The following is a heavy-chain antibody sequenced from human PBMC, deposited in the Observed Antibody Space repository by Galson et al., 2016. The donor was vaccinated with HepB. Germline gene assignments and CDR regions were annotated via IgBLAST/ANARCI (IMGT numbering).Heavy chain of an antibody. Sequence: TLSLTCTVSGGSIRSGFYYWSWIRQHPGKGLEWIGYIHYSGSTYYNPSLKGRVTISVDTSKNQFSLKLSSVSAADTAIYYCATYVPEYNQILAGVMDVWGQGTTVTVS. J-gene: IGHJ6*02. D-gene: IGHD2-15*01. CDR2: IHYSGST. CDR1: GGSIRSGFYY. CDR3: ATYVPEYNQILAGVMDV. V-gene: IGHV4-31*03.